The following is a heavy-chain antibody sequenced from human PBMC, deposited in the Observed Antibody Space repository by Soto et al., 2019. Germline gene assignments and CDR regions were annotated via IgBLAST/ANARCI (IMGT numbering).Heavy chain of an antibody. V-gene: IGHV3-30*18. Sequence: GWSLRLSCSASVFMFHAYGMHWFRQAPGNGLEWVAVISFDGSSQYYEESVKGRFTISRDNSKNTLYLQMDSLRAEDTAVYFCVKAGTMAGTGTTPRSFDIWGRGTMVTVSS. J-gene: IGHJ3*02. D-gene: IGHD1-1*01. CDR3: VKAGTMAGTGTTPRSFDI. CDR2: ISFDGSSQ. CDR1: VFMFHAYG.